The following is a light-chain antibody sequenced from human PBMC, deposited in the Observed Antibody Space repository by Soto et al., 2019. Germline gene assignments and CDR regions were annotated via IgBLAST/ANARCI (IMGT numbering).Light chain of an antibody. CDR2: AAS. Sequence: DIQLTQSPSSLSASVGDRVTITCRASQGITNSLAWYQQKPGKIPHLLIYAASTLQSVVPSRFSGSGSGTDFTLTISSLQTEDVATYYGEKYNSAPLSFGTGTKVDIK. V-gene: IGKV1-27*01. CDR3: EKYNSAPLS. CDR1: QGITNS. J-gene: IGKJ3*01.